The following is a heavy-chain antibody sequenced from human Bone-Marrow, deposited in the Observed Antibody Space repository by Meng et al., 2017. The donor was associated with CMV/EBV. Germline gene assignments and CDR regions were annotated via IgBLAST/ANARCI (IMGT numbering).Heavy chain of an antibody. V-gene: IGHV4-59*11. CDR3: AERGGGY. CDR1: GVSISTHY. D-gene: IGHD1-1*01. Sequence: QVQLQQSGPGLMKPSETLSLTCRVSGVSISTHYWSWIRQTPGKGLEWIASIHYTGRADYSPSLKSRVTVSVDTSDSQLSLKLSSMTTADMAMYYCAERGGGYWGQGILVTVSS. CDR2: IHYTGRA. J-gene: IGHJ4*02.